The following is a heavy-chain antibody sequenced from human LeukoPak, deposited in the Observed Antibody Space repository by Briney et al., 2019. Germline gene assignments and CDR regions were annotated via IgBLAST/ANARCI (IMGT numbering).Heavy chain of an antibody. D-gene: IGHD3-16*01. Sequence: SETLSLTCTVSGGSISSGGYYWSWIRQPPGKGLEWIGYIYHSGSTYYNPSLKSRVTISVDRSKNQFSLKLTSVTAADTAVYYCARGGSYWGYWGRGTLVTVSS. V-gene: IGHV4-30-2*01. CDR3: ARGGSYWGY. J-gene: IGHJ4*02. CDR1: GGSISSGGYY. CDR2: IYHSGST.